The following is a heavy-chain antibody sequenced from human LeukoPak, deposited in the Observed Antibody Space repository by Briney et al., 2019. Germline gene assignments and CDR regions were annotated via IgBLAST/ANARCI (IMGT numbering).Heavy chain of an antibody. J-gene: IGHJ4*02. CDR3: ARELSLEAARQGAVPLDY. Sequence: RPGGSLRLSCAASGFTVSSNYMSWVRQAPGKGLEWVSVIYSGGSTYCADSVKGRFTISRDNSKNTLYLQMNSLRAEDTAVYYCARELSLEAARQGAVPLDYWGQGTLVTVSS. V-gene: IGHV3-66*01. D-gene: IGHD6-6*01. CDR2: IYSGGST. CDR1: GFTVSSNY.